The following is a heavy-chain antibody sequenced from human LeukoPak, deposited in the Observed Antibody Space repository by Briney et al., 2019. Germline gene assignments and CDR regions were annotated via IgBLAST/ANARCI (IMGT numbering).Heavy chain of an antibody. Sequence: GGSLRLSCAASGFTFSNHGMHWVRQAPGKGLEWVAHIWYDGSNKEYADSVKGRFTISRDNSKNTLYLQMNSLRDEDTAVYYCARDQGTSTTAPKRKGRFDPWGQGTLVTVSS. CDR2: IWYDGSNK. CDR1: GFTFSNHG. J-gene: IGHJ5*02. V-gene: IGHV3-33*01. D-gene: IGHD1-1*01. CDR3: ARDQGTSTTAPKRKGRFDP.